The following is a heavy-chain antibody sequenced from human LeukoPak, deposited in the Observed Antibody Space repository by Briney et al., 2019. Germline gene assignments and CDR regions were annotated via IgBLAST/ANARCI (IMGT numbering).Heavy chain of an antibody. J-gene: IGHJ4*02. CDR1: GFTFSSYS. D-gene: IGHD3-10*01. CDR3: ATYGSGSYYKSDY. Sequence: GGSLRLSCAASGFTFSSYSMNWVRQAPGKGLEWVSSISSSSSYIYYADSVKGRFTISRDNAKNSLYLQMNSLRAEDTAVYYCATYGSGSYYKSDYWGQGTLVTVSS. V-gene: IGHV3-21*01. CDR2: ISSSSSYI.